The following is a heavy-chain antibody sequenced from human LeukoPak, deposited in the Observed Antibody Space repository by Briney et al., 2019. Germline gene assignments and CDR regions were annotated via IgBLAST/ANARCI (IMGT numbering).Heavy chain of an antibody. CDR2: ISSGGGYT. V-gene: IGHV3-11*06. CDR1: GFPFSDYY. Sequence: GGPLTLSCAASGFPFSDYYMSWMPHAPGKGLEWVSRISSGGGYTRYADSLKGRFANSRDNAKNSLHLQMKSLTAEDTAVYYCARDRRDGGYNPGDPRGFANWGQGTLVTVSS. CDR3: ARDRRDGGYNPGDPRGFAN. D-gene: IGHD5-24*01. J-gene: IGHJ4*02.